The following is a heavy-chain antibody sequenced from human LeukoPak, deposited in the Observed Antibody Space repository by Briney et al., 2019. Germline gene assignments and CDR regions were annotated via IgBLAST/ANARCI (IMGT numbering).Heavy chain of an antibody. CDR1: GGSISSGSYY. Sequence: SQTLSLTCTVSGGSISSGSYYWSWIRQPAGKGLEWIGRIYTSGSTNYNPSLKSRVTISVDTSKNQFSLKLSSVTAADTAVYYCAMGATTTFDYWGQGTLVTVSS. D-gene: IGHD1-26*01. CDR2: IYTSGST. V-gene: IGHV4-61*02. CDR3: AMGATTTFDY. J-gene: IGHJ4*02.